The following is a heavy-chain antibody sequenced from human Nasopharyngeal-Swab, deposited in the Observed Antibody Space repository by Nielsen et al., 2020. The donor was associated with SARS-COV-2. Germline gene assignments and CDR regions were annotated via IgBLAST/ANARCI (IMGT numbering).Heavy chain of an antibody. Sequence: GESLKISCAASGFTFSSYSMNWVRQAPGKGLEWVSSISSSSSYIYYADSVKGRFTISRDNAKNSLYLQMNSLRAEDTAVYYCARDLGYDILTGYRFDYGGQGTLVTVSS. CDR1: GFTFSSYS. D-gene: IGHD3-9*01. J-gene: IGHJ4*02. V-gene: IGHV3-21*01. CDR3: ARDLGYDILTGYRFDY. CDR2: ISSSSSYI.